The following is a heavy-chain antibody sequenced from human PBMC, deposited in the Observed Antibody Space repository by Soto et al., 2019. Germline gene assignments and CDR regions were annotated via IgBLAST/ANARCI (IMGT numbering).Heavy chain of an antibody. CDR3: ARVNSVAGTYYYYGMDV. Sequence: SETLSLTCSVSGGSVNDYYWSWVRQPPGKGLEWIGFVYYIGSTNYNPSLKSRVTISVDTSKNQFSLKLRSVNAADTAVYYCARVNSVAGTYYYYGMDVWGQGTTVTVSS. V-gene: IGHV4-59*02. CDR1: GGSVNDYY. J-gene: IGHJ6*02. CDR2: VYYIGST. D-gene: IGHD6-19*01.